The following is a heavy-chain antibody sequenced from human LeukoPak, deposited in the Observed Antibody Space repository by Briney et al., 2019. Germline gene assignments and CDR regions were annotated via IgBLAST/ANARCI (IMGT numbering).Heavy chain of an antibody. Sequence: SETLSLTCSVSGDSISSDYWNWIRQPPGKGLEWIGYVFYTGRTNYNPSFKSRVTMSVDPSKSQFSLKLTSVTAADTAVYFCARGVVVVADAPEWFDPWGQGTLVTLSP. V-gene: IGHV4-59*01. CDR1: GDSISSDY. CDR2: VFYTGRT. D-gene: IGHD2-15*01. J-gene: IGHJ5*02. CDR3: ARGVVVVADAPEWFDP.